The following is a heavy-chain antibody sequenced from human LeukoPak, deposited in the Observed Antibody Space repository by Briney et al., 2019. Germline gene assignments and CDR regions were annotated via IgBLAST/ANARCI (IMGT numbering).Heavy chain of an antibody. V-gene: IGHV3-23*01. J-gene: IGHJ4*02. Sequence: GGSLRLSCGASGFTFSSYSMNWVRQAPGKGLEWVSAISGSGGSTYYADSVKGRFTISRDNSKNTLYLQMNSLRAEDTAVYYCAKGKYYFDYWGQGTLVTVSS. CDR3: AKGKYYFDY. CDR2: ISGSGGST. CDR1: GFTFSSYS.